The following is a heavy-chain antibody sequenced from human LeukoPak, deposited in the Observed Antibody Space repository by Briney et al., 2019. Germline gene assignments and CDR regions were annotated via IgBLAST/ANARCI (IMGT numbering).Heavy chain of an antibody. D-gene: IGHD1-26*01. J-gene: IGHJ6*02. Sequence: GASVKVSCKASGYTFTSYAMHWVRQAPGQRLEWMGWINAGNGNTKYSLKFQGRVTITRDTSASTAYMELSSLRSEDTAVYYCARDASNWDRNYYYGMDVWGQGTTVTVSS. CDR1: GYTFTSYA. V-gene: IGHV1-3*01. CDR2: INAGNGNT. CDR3: ARDASNWDRNYYYGMDV.